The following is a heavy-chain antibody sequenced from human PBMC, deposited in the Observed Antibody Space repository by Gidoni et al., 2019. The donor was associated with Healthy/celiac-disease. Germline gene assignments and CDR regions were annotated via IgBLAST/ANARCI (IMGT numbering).Heavy chain of an antibody. D-gene: IGHD3-3*01. Sequence: QVPLQQWRAGLLKPSETLSPTCAVYGGSFSAYYWSWIRQPPGKGLEWIGEINHSGNTHYTPSLKSRVTISVDTTKNQFSLKLSSVTAADTAVYYCARGKITIFGVVTRGFDYWGQGTLVTVSS. CDR1: GGSFSAYY. CDR2: INHSGNT. J-gene: IGHJ4*02. V-gene: IGHV4-34*01. CDR3: ARGKITIFGVVTRGFDY.